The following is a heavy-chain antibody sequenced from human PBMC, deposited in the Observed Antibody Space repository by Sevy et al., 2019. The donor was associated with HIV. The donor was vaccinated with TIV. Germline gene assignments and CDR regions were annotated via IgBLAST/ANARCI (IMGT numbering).Heavy chain of an antibody. CDR2: IXXXXXDEQT. Sequence: GGSLRLSCAAXXXXXXXAWMXWVRXAPGKXLEWVGGIXXXXXDEQTDYSAAVKGRFTISRDDSNNTLFLQMNSLKTXXTAIYYCXXDXRXXSAXXXXXXWGQGXLVTVSS. J-gene: IGHJ4*02. CDR3: XXDXRXXSAXXXXXX. CDR1: XXXXXXAW. D-gene: IGHD1-26*01. V-gene: IGHV3-15*01.